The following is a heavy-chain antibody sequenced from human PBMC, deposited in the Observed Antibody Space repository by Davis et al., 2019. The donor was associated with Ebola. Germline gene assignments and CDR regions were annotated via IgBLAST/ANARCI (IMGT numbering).Heavy chain of an antibody. J-gene: IGHJ4*02. CDR2: IQYDGGNK. D-gene: IGHD2-21*01. V-gene: IGHV3-30*02. Sequence: PGGSLRLSCAASGFTFSYYGMQWVRQAPGKGLEWVAFIQYDGGNKNYADSVKGRFTVSRDNSKNTLYLQMNSLRAEDTAVYYCAKDSFDCSYFDYWGQGTLVTVSS. CDR3: AKDSFDCSYFDY. CDR1: GFTFSYYG.